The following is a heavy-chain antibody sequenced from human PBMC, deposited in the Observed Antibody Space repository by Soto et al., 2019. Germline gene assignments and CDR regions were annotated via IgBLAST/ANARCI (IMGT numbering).Heavy chain of an antibody. CDR3: AKGVETGRTYNCFDP. D-gene: IGHD2-21*02. CDR1: GFTFGTYA. J-gene: IGHJ5*02. V-gene: IGHV3-23*01. CDR2: ISASGGST. Sequence: PGGSLRLSCAASGFTFGTYAMSWVRQAPGKGLEWVSAISASGGSTYYADSVKGRFTISRDNSKHTLDLQMDSLRAEDTALYYCAKGVETGRTYNCFDPWGQGTQVTVSS.